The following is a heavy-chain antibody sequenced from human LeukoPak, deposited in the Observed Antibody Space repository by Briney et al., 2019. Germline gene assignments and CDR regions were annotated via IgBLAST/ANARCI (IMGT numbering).Heavy chain of an antibody. CDR3: ARGPRNDP. J-gene: IGHJ5*02. Sequence: GASVKVSCKTSGYPFTTYEINWVRQAAGQGLEWMGWVHPDTGYADYAQKFQGRVTMTSDTSISTAYMELSSLRSDDTAVYFCARGPRNDPGGQGTLVTVSS. CDR2: VHPDTGYA. D-gene: IGHD1-14*01. CDR1: GYPFTTYE. V-gene: IGHV1-8*01.